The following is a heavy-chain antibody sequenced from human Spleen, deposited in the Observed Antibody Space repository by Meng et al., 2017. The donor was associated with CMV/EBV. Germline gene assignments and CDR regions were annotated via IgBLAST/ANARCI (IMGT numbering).Heavy chain of an antibody. CDR1: GYTFTSYG. CDR2: ISAYNGNT. J-gene: IGHJ6*02. V-gene: IGHV1-18*01. D-gene: IGHD2-2*02. Sequence: ASVKVSCKASGYTFTSYGISWVRQAPGQGLEWMGWISAYNGNTNYAQKLQGRVTMTTDTSTSTAYMELRSLRSDDTAVYYCARIGSGDCSSTSCYSPYYYYGMDVWGQGTTVTVSS. CDR3: ARIGSGDCSSTSCYSPYYYYGMDV.